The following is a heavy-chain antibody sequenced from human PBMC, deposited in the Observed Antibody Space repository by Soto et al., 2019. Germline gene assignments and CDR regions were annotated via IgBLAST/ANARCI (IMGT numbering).Heavy chain of an antibody. D-gene: IGHD6-6*01. CDR1: GFTFSSYA. CDR3: ARARAAHLYYGMDV. V-gene: IGHV3-30-3*01. CDR2: ISYDGSNK. Sequence: PGGSLRLSCAASGFTFSSYAMHWVRQAPGKGLEWVAVISYDGSNKYYTDSVKGRFTISRDNSKNTLYLQMNSLRAEDTAVYYCARARAAHLYYGMDVWGQGTTVTVSS. J-gene: IGHJ6*02.